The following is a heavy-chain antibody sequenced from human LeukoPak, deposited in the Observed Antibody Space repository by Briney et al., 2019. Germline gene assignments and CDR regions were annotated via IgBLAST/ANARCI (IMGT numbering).Heavy chain of an antibody. J-gene: IGHJ4*02. CDR3: ARLLVYNSGGEAFDH. CDR1: GFTFSRYW. CDR2: IKQDGSEK. Sequence: GGSLRFYCAASGFTFSRYWMSWVRQAPGKGLEWVANIKQDGSEKYYVDSAKGRFTISRDKAKNSLYLQMNSLRAEDTAVYYCARLLVYNSGGEAFDHWGQGTLVTVSS. D-gene: IGHD1-20*01. V-gene: IGHV3-7*01.